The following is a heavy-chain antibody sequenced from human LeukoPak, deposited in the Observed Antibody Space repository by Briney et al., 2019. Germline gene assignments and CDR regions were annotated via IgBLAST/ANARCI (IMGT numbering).Heavy chain of an antibody. CDR3: ARSTGFYTTYYMDV. D-gene: IGHD3-22*01. V-gene: IGHV4-4*07. CDR1: GDSMGNYY. Sequence: SETLSLTCTVSGDSMGNYYWNWLRQPAGKGLEWIGRIRSDGTTYANPSLESAVTMSVDTSNNHISQRLSSATAADTAVYYCARSTGFYTTYYMDVWGKGTTVTVSS. J-gene: IGHJ6*03. CDR2: IRSDGTT.